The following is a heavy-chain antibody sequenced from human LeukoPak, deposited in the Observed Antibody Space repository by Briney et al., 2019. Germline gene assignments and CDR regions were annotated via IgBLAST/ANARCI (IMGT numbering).Heavy chain of an antibody. CDR2: VYYSGST. CDR1: GASIRNYY. J-gene: IGHJ6*02. Sequence: ESSETLSRTCTVSGASIRNYYWGWIRQPPGKQLEWIGYVYYSGSTDYNPSLKSRVTMSLDTSKNQFSLKLSSVTAADTAVYYCARQNYDEVNYYYYGLDVWGQGTTVTVSS. CDR3: ARQNYDEVNYYYYGLDV. D-gene: IGHD3-3*01. V-gene: IGHV4-59*08.